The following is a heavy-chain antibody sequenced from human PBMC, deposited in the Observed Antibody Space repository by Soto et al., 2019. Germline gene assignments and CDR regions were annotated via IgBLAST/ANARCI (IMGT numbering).Heavy chain of an antibody. D-gene: IGHD4-4*01. V-gene: IGHV3-33*01. CDR2: IWYDGSNK. Sequence: GGSLRLSCAASGFIFSNYGMHWVRQAPGKGLEWVAVIWYDGSNKYYVDSVKGRLPISRDNSKNTLYLQMTSLRAEDTAVYYCAREGDSNYVVDYWGQGTLVTVSS. CDR3: AREGDSNYVVDY. J-gene: IGHJ4*02. CDR1: GFIFSNYG.